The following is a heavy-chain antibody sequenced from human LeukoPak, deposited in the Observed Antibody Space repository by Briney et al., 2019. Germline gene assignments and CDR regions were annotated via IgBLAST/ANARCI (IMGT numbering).Heavy chain of an antibody. D-gene: IGHD3-10*01. CDR1: GGSISSYY. Sequence: KTSETLSLTCTVSGGSISSYYWSWIRQPPGKGLEWIGYIYYSGSTNYNPSLKSRVTISVDRSKNQFSLKLSSVTAADTAVYYCASLSLYGSGTYYRSWGQGTLVTVSS. CDR3: ASLSLYGSGTYYRS. J-gene: IGHJ5*02. V-gene: IGHV4-59*12. CDR2: IYYSGST.